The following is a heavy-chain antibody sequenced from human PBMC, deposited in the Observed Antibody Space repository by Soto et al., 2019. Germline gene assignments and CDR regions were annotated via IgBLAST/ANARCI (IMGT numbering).Heavy chain of an antibody. V-gene: IGHV4-59*01. CDR1: GGSISTYY. Sequence: SETLSLTCTVSGGSISTYYWTWIRQPPGKGLEWTGYISYSGSTNYNPSLKSRLTISLNTSKKHFSLKLSSVTAADTAVYYCARGTRATQYYYYFYGMDVWGQGTTVTVSS. CDR2: ISYSGST. CDR3: ARGTRATQYYYYFYGMDV. J-gene: IGHJ6*02.